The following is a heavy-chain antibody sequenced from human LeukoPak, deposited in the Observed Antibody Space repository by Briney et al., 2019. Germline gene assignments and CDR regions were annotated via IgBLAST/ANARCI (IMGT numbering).Heavy chain of an antibody. CDR1: GGSISSDY. CDR2: IYYSGSP. V-gene: IGHV4-59*13. CDR3: ARVSVGSGWTIDY. Sequence: SETLSLTCTVSGGSISSDYWIWIRQPPGKALEWIGYIYYSGSPNYIPSLKSRVSIAIDTSKSHFSLKFNSVNAADTAIYFCARVSVGSGWTIDYWGQGTLVTVSS. D-gene: IGHD6-19*01. J-gene: IGHJ4*02.